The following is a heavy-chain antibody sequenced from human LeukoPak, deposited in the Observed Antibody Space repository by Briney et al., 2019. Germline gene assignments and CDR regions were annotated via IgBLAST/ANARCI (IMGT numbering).Heavy chain of an antibody. CDR1: GDSINSSNW. CDR3: AGRIAVAGIGRGDYYFMDV. V-gene: IGHV4-4*02. CDR2: IYHSGGT. J-gene: IGHJ6*03. Sequence: SGTLSLTCGVFGDSINSSNWWTWVRQSPGKGLEWIGEIYHSGGTNYNPSLKSRVTISVDKSKNQFSLNLKSMTAADTAVYYCAGRIAVAGIGRGDYYFMDVWGKGTTLTVCS. D-gene: IGHD6-19*01.